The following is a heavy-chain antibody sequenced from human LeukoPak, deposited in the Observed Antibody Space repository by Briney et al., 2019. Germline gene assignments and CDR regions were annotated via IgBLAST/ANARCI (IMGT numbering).Heavy chain of an antibody. J-gene: IGHJ4*02. Sequence: SETLSLTCAVYGGSFSGYYWSWIRQPPGKGLEWIGEINHSGSTNYNPSLKSRVTISVDTSKNQFSLKLSSVTAADTAVYYCARGRGGLLSGPWGQGTLVTVSS. CDR1: GGSFSGYY. D-gene: IGHD1-26*01. CDR2: INHSGST. CDR3: ARGRGGLLSGP. V-gene: IGHV4-34*01.